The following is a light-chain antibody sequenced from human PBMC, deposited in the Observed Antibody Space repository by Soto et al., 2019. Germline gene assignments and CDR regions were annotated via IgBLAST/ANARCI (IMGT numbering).Light chain of an antibody. J-gene: IGKJ1*01. CDR1: QSVLHSSNNKNY. CDR3: QQYSTTPRT. CDR2: WAS. V-gene: IGKV4-1*01. Sequence: DIVMTQSPDSLAVSLGERATINCKSSQSVLHSSNNKNYLAWYQQKPGQPPKLLIYWASTRESGVPDRFSGSGSGTDFTLTISSLQAEDVAVYYCQQYSTTPRTFGQGTKVEIK.